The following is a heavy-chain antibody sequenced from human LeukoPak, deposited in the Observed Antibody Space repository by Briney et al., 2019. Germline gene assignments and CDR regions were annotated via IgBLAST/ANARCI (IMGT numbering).Heavy chain of an antibody. Sequence: SVKVSCKASGYTFTAHYMHWVRQAPGQGIEWMGWINPNSGGTKYAQNFQGRVTMTRDTSIRTVYMELSRLRSDDTAVYYCARDYYDNSGFGAFDIWGQGTMVTVSS. CDR3: ARDYYDNSGFGAFDI. J-gene: IGHJ3*02. V-gene: IGHV1-2*02. CDR2: INPNSGGT. CDR1: GYTFTAHY. D-gene: IGHD3-22*01.